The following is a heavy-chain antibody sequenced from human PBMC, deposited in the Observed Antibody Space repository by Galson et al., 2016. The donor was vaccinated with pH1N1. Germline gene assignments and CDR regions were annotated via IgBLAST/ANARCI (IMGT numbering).Heavy chain of an antibody. Sequence: SVKVSCKASGYTFTNYYMHWVRQAPGLGLEWMGIINPSDGTTTSAQNFQGRITLTRDTSTSTVYMDLSRLRSEDTAVYYCAQYCPSTTWPPHGMDVWGQGTSVSVSS. CDR3: AQYCPSTTWPPHGMDV. CDR1: GYTFTNYY. D-gene: IGHD2-2*01. J-gene: IGHJ6*02. CDR2: INPSDGTT. V-gene: IGHV1-46*03.